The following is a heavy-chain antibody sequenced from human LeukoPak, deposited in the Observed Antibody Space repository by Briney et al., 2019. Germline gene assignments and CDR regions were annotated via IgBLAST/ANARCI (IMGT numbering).Heavy chain of an antibody. Sequence: GGSLRLSCAASGFTFSSYAMHWVRQAPGKGLEWVAVISYDGSNKYYADSVKGRFTISRDNSKNTLYLQMNSLRAEDAAVYYCARDRVGATDYFDYWGQGTLVTVSS. CDR3: ARDRVGATDYFDY. CDR1: GFTFSSYA. CDR2: ISYDGSNK. V-gene: IGHV3-30-3*01. D-gene: IGHD1-26*01. J-gene: IGHJ4*02.